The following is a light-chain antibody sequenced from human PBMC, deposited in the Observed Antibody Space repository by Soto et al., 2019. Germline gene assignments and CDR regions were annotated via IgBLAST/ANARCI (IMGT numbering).Light chain of an antibody. CDR1: QTVTSTF. V-gene: IGKV3-20*01. CDR3: HQYDSSRT. CDR2: GAS. J-gene: IGKJ1*01. Sequence: EIVLTQSPGTLSLSPGERATLSCRASQTVTSTFLAWYQQKPGQAPRLLIYGASRRATGIPDRFSGSGSGTDFTLTITGLEPEDFAVYYCHQYDSSRTFGQGTKVEMK.